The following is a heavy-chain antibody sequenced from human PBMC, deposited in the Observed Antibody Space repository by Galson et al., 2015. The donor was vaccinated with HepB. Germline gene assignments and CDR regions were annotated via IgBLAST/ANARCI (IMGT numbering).Heavy chain of an antibody. CDR1: GFTFSSYS. D-gene: IGHD3-16*01. J-gene: IGHJ4*02. CDR3: ARERGSIFSQLYYFDY. CDR2: ISSSSSTTI. V-gene: IGHV3-48*04. Sequence: SLRLSCAASGFTFSSYSMNWVRQAPGKGLEWLSYISSSSSTTIYYADSVKGRFTISRDNAKSSLYPQMNSLRAEDTAVYYCARERGSIFSQLYYFDYWGQGALVTVSS.